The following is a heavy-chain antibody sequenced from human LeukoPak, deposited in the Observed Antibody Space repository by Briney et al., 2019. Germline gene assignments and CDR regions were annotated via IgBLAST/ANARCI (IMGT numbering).Heavy chain of an antibody. Sequence: ASVKVSCKASGGTFSSYAISWVRQAPGQGLEWMGRIIPILGIANYAQKFQGRVTITADKSTSTAYMELSSLRSEDTAVYYCARGGTNDFWSGYYLDYWGQGTLVTVSS. V-gene: IGHV1-69*04. CDR1: GGTFSSYA. J-gene: IGHJ4*02. CDR3: ARGGTNDFWSGYYLDY. D-gene: IGHD3-3*01. CDR2: IIPILGIA.